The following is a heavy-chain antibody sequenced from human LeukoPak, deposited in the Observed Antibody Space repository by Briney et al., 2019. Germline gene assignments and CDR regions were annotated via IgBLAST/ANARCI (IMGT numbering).Heavy chain of an antibody. CDR1: GYTLTELS. D-gene: IGHD3-10*01. J-gene: IGHJ6*02. CDR3: ATGRITMVRGVINYYYYGMDV. Sequence: ASVKVSCKVSGYTLTELSMHWVRQAPGKGLGWMGGFDPEDGETIYAQKFQGRVTMTEDTSTDTAYMELSSLRSEDTAVYYCATGRITMVRGVINYYYYGMDVWGQGTTVTVSS. CDR2: FDPEDGET. V-gene: IGHV1-24*01.